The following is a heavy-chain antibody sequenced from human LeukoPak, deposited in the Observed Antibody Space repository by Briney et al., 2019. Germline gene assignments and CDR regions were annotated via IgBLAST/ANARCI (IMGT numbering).Heavy chain of an antibody. Sequence: SETLSLTCAVYGGSFSGYYWSWIRQPPGKGLEWIGEINHSGSTNYNPSLKSRVTISVDTSKNQFSLKLSSVTAADTAVYYCARGLGSYYYDSSGYYVAFDIWGQGTMVTVSS. J-gene: IGHJ3*02. D-gene: IGHD3-22*01. CDR2: INHSGST. V-gene: IGHV4-34*01. CDR3: ARGLGSYYYDSSGYYVAFDI. CDR1: GGSFSGYY.